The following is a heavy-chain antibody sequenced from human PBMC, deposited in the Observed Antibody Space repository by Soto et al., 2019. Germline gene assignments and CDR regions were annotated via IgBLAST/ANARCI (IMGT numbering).Heavy chain of an antibody. J-gene: IGHJ4*02. CDR1: GFTFSSYG. Sequence: EVQLLESGGGLVQPGGSLRLSCASSGFTFSSYGMTWVRRPPGKGREWVSAVSGSGAATHYADSVQGRFTISRDNSNNTLYLQMNSLRAEDTAVYSCAKVLYGVVTYFDSWGQGTLVTVSS. D-gene: IGHD3-3*01. CDR2: VSGSGAAT. V-gene: IGHV3-23*01. CDR3: AKVLYGVVTYFDS.